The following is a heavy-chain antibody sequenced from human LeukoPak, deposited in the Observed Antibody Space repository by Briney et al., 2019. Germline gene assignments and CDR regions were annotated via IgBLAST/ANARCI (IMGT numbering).Heavy chain of an antibody. V-gene: IGHV3-30*02. CDR3: AKDRYHILDY. Sequence: GGSLRLSCAASGFTFSHHGMHWVRQAPGKGLEWVAFIRYEGRNKHYADSVKGRFTISRDNSKNTLYLQMNSLRAEDTAVYYCAKDRYHILDYWGQGTLVTVSS. CDR1: GFTFSHHG. D-gene: IGHD2-2*01. J-gene: IGHJ4*02. CDR2: IRYEGRNK.